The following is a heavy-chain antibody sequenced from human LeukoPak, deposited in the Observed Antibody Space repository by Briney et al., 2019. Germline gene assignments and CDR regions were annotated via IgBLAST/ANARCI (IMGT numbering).Heavy chain of an antibody. J-gene: IGHJ4*02. CDR1: GGSISSYY. V-gene: IGHV4-4*07. CDR2: IYSSGSTSGST. CDR3: ARVSYYYGSGSYRFLDY. Sequence: SETLSLTCTVSGGSISSYYWNWIRQPAGKGLEWIGRIYSSGSTSGSTNYNPSLKSRVTMSLDTSKNQFSLKLSSVTAADTAVYYCARVSYYYGSGSYRFLDYWGQGTLVTVSS. D-gene: IGHD3-10*01.